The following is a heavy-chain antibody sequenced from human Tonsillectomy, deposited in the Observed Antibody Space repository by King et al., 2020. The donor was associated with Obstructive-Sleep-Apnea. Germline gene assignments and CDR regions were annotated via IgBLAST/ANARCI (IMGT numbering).Heavy chain of an antibody. V-gene: IGHV1-24*01. CDR2: FHPEDDKI. Sequence: QLVQSGAEVKKPGASVKVSCKVSGYTLTELSMHWVRQAPGKGLEWLGVFHPEDDKIIYSQKFQGRVTMTDDTSTDTAYMALSSLRSEDTAVYYCATDQEGYDAFDIWGQGTMVTVSS. J-gene: IGHJ3*02. CDR1: GYTLTELS. CDR3: ATDQEGYDAFDI. D-gene: IGHD5-24*01.